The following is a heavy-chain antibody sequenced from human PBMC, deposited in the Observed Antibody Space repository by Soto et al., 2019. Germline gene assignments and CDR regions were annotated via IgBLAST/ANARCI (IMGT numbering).Heavy chain of an antibody. D-gene: IGHD3-22*01. Sequence: GGSLRLSCAASGFTFSTYAMSWVRQAPGKGLEWISAISGSGYDAYYIKSVKGRFSISRDNSNNTLYLQMNNLTVEDTAVYYCAKELAKIYDRSGYYGYLQHWGRGTLVTVSS. J-gene: IGHJ1*01. V-gene: IGHV3-23*01. CDR2: ISGSGYDA. CDR1: GFTFSTYA. CDR3: AKELAKIYDRSGYYGYLQH.